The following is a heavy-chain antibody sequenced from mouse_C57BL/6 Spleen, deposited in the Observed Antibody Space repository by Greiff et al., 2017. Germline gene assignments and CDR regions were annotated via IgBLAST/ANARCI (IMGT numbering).Heavy chain of an antibody. Sequence: QVQLKQPGAELVKPGASVKLSCKASGYTFTSYWMHWVKQRPGRGLEWIGRIDPNSGGTKYNEKFKSKATLTVDKPSSTAYMQLSSLTSEDSAVYYCAREGITTVVAGFDYWGQGTTLTVSS. D-gene: IGHD1-1*01. J-gene: IGHJ2*01. CDR2: IDPNSGGT. CDR1: GYTFTSYW. CDR3: AREGITTVVAGFDY. V-gene: IGHV1-72*01.